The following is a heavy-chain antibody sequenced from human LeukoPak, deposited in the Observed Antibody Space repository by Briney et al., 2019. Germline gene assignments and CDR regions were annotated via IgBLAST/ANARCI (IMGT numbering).Heavy chain of an antibody. V-gene: IGHV3-23*05. CDR3: ANEVRPNDY. J-gene: IGHJ4*02. D-gene: IGHD1-1*01. CDR2: IDISGGST. Sequence: GSLRLSCAASGFSFSSHAMCWFRQAPGKGLEWVSSIDISGGSTYYADSVKGRFTISRDNSKNTLYLQMNGLRVEDTALYYCANEVRPNDYWGQGTLVTVSS. CDR1: GFSFSSHA.